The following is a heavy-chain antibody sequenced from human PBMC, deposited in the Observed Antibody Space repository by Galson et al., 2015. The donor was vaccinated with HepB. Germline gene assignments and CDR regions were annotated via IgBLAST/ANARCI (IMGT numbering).Heavy chain of an antibody. CDR3: ARDGRGIAAAGTGFAFDI. D-gene: IGHD6-13*01. CDR2: ISGRGGNT. Sequence: SLRLSCAASGFTYSNYAMSWVRQAPGKGLEWVSTISGRGGNTYYADSVKGRSTISRDNSKNTLYLQMNSLRAEDTAVYYCARDGRGIAAAGTGFAFDIWGQGTMVTVSS. CDR1: GFTYSNYA. J-gene: IGHJ3*02. V-gene: IGHV3-23*01.